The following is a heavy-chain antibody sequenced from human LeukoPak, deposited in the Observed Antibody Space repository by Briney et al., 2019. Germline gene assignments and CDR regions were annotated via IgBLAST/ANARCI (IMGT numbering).Heavy chain of an antibody. J-gene: IGHJ4*02. V-gene: IGHV1-2*02. CDR1: GYTFTGYY. Sequence: ASVKVSCKASGYTFTGYYMHWVRQAPGQGLEWMGWINPNSGGTNYAQKFQGGVTMARDTSISAAYMELSRLRSDDTAVYYCARSAQYYYDSSGYYDYWGQGTLVTVSS. CDR2: INPNSGGT. CDR3: ARSAQYYYDSSGYYDY. D-gene: IGHD3-22*01.